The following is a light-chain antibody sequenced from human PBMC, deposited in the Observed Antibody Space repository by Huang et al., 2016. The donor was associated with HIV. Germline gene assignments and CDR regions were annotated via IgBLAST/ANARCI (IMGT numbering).Light chain of an antibody. CDR2: AAS. Sequence: DIQMTQSPPSLSASVGDSVTIAWRASQNVNTYVNWYLQKPGHAPRLLIFAASRLRSGVPSMFSGSGSGTEFTLTISSLQLEDFATYYCQQRFSTTITFGQGTRLDMK. V-gene: IGKV1-39*01. CDR1: QNVNTY. J-gene: IGKJ5*01. CDR3: QQRFSTTIT.